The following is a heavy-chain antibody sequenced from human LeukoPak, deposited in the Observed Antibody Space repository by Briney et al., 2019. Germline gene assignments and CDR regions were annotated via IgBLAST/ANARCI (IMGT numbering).Heavy chain of an antibody. Sequence: GGSLRLSCAASGFTFSNYWMSWVRQAPGKGLEWVANIKQDGSEKYYVDSVKGRFTISSDNAKNSLYLQMNSLRAEDTAVYYCARGMWLARDDYWGQGTLVTVSS. CDR1: GFTFSNYW. CDR3: ARGMWLARDDY. D-gene: IGHD6-19*01. V-gene: IGHV3-7*05. J-gene: IGHJ4*02. CDR2: IKQDGSEK.